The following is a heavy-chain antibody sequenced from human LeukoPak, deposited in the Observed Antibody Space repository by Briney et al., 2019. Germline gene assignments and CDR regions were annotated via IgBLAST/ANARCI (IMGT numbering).Heavy chain of an antibody. CDR2: ISYDGSNK. CDR1: GFTFGRYG. Sequence: PGGSLRLSCAASGFTFGRYGIHWVRQAPGKGLEWVAVISYDGSNKYYADSVKGRFTISRDNSKNTLYLQMNSLRAEDTAVYYCAKQTDGVDAFDIWGQGTMVTVSS. D-gene: IGHD2-21*02. V-gene: IGHV3-30*18. J-gene: IGHJ3*02. CDR3: AKQTDGVDAFDI.